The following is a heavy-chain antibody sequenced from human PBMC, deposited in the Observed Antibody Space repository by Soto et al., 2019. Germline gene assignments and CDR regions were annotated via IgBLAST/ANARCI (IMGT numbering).Heavy chain of an antibody. CDR2: MNPNSGNT. CDR3: ARGAQPYYYDSSGYYLSGPYGMDV. CDR1: GYTFTSYD. V-gene: IGHV1-8*01. D-gene: IGHD3-22*01. J-gene: IGHJ6*02. Sequence: ASVKVSCKASGYTFTSYDINWVRQATGQGLEWMGWMNPNSGNTGYAQKFQGRVTMTRNTSISTAYMELSSLRSEDTAVYYCARGAQPYYYDSSGYYLSGPYGMDVWGQGTTVTVSS.